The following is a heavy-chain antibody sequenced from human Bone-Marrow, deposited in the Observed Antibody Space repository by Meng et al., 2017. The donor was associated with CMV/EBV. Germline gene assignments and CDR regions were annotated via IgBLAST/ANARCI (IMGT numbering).Heavy chain of an antibody. V-gene: IGHV3-21*01. D-gene: IGHD6-19*01. J-gene: IGHJ6*02. CDR1: GFTFSSYS. CDR2: ISSSSSYI. Sequence: GESLKISCAASGFTFSSYSMNWVRQAPGKGLEWVSSISSSSSYIYYADSVKGRFTISRDNAKNSLSLQMDSLRAEDTALYYCARFVRGGAVAGAGRYYYGMDVWGQGTPVTVSS. CDR3: ARFVRGGAVAGAGRYYYGMDV.